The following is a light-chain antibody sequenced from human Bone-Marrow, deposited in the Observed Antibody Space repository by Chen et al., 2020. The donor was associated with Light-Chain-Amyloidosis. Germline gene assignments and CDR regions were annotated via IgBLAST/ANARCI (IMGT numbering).Light chain of an antibody. CDR2: EVR. V-gene: IGLV2-11*01. Sequence: HSALTQPRSLSGSPGQVITIPCSGTSRDVGGYNYCSWYQQPPGKAPKLMIYEVRKRPSGVPDRFSGSKSGNTASLTISGLQAEDEADYFCCSYAGRSWVFGGGTKLTVL. CDR1: SRDVGGYNY. J-gene: IGLJ3*02. CDR3: CSYAGRSWV.